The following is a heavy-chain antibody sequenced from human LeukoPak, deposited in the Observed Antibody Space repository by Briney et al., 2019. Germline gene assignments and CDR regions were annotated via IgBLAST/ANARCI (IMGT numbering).Heavy chain of an antibody. D-gene: IGHD2-15*01. V-gene: IGHV3-53*01. CDR3: ARDHCSPGTCLGGH. Sequence: GGSLRLSCAASGFTVSSNYMSWVRQAPGRGLEWVSVIYSGGSTYYADSVKGRFTISRDNSKNTLYLQMNSLRAEDTAIYYCARDHCSPGTCLGGHWGQGTLVTVSS. J-gene: IGHJ4*02. CDR1: GFTVSSNY. CDR2: IYSGGST.